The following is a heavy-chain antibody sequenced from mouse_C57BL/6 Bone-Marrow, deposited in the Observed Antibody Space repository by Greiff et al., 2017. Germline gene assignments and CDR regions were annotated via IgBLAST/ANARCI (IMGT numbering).Heavy chain of an antibody. V-gene: IGHV1-81*01. D-gene: IGHD1-1*01. CDR2: IYPRSGNT. J-gene: IGHJ1*03. Sequence: QVQLQQSGAELARPGASVKLSCKASGYTFTSYGISWVKQRTGQGLEWIGEIYPRSGNTYYNEKFKGKATLTADKSSSTAYMELRSLTSEDSAVXFCARSGYYGSSYGGYFDVWGTGTTGTGSS. CDR3: ARSGYYGSSYGGYFDV. CDR1: GYTFTSYG.